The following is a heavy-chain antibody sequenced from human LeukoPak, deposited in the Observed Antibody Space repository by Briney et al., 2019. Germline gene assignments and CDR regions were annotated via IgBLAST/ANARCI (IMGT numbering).Heavy chain of an antibody. CDR1: GIIFGDYA. CDR2: IRSKTYGGAT. J-gene: IGHJ4*02. D-gene: IGHD5-18*01. CDR3: TRGTDRNTAMVTY. Sequence: GGSLRLSCTASGIIFGDYAMSWVRQAPGKGLEWVGFIRSKTYGGATEYAASVKGRFTISRDDSKSIAYLQMDSLETEDTAVYYCTRGTDRNTAMVTYWGQGTLVTVSS. V-gene: IGHV3-49*04.